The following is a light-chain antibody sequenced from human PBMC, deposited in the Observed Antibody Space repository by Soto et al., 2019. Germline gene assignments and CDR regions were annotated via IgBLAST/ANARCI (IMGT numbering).Light chain of an antibody. V-gene: IGKV1-39*01. J-gene: IGKJ1*01. CDR2: AAS. Sequence: DIQMTQSPSSLSASVGDRVNMTCRASRSISRYLSWYQQKPGKAPNLLIDAASSLQSGVPSRFSGAGSGTDFTLTIGNLHPEDFAIYYCKQSYSSQWTFGQGTKVEI. CDR1: RSISRY. CDR3: KQSYSSQWT.